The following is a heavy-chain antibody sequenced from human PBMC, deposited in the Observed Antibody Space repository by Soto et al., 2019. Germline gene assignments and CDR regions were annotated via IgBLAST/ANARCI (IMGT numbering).Heavy chain of an antibody. V-gene: IGHV4-31*03. J-gene: IGHJ5*02. CDR1: GGSISNGGYH. CDR3: TRERGLGASMVRGARWFDP. CDR2: VYHTGHA. Sequence: QVQLQASGPGLVKPSETLTLTCTVSGGSISNGGYHWTWIRLSPGKGLEWIGYVYHTGHADYNPSLKGRLSISGDTSMNQFYLNLNSLTAADTALYYCTRERGLGASMVRGARWFDPWGQGIMVTVSS. D-gene: IGHD3-10*01.